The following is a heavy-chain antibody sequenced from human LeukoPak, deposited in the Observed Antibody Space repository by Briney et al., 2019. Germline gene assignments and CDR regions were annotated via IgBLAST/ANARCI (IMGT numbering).Heavy chain of an antibody. D-gene: IGHD2-21*01. CDR1: GFTFSSYA. Sequence: GGSLRLSCAASGFTFSSYAMSWVRQAPGKGLEWVSAISGSGGSTYYADSVKGRFTISRDNSKNTLSLQMNSLRAEDTALYYCAKSDCGTIGCKLLNYWGQGTLVTVSS. CDR3: AKSDCGTIGCKLLNY. V-gene: IGHV3-23*01. CDR2: ISGSGGST. J-gene: IGHJ4*02.